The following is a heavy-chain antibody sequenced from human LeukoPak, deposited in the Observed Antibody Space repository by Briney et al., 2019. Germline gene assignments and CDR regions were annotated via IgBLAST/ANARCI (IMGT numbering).Heavy chain of an antibody. CDR2: IYHSGST. Sequence: ETLSLTCAVSGGSISSSNWWSWVRQPPGKGLEWIGEIYHSGSTNYNPSLKSRVTISVDKSKNKFSLKLKSVTAADTAVYYCAREKEPRWLQLLDYWGQGTLVTVSS. CDR3: AREKEPRWLQLLDY. J-gene: IGHJ4*02. CDR1: GGSISSSNW. V-gene: IGHV4-4*02. D-gene: IGHD5-24*01.